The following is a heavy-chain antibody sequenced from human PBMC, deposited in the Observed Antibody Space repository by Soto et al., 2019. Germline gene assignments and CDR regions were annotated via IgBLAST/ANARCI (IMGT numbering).Heavy chain of an antibody. CDR2: IWFDGSNE. D-gene: IGHD2-15*01. Sequence: GGSLRLSCVASGFIFIDYGMYWVRQAPGKGLEWVATIWFDGSNEYYADSVKGRFTISRDNTKNTLYLQMNSLRVEDTAVYYCAKDRKGSYCSGGTCYSFDDWGQGTLVTVSS. J-gene: IGHJ4*02. V-gene: IGHV3-33*06. CDR1: GFIFIDYG. CDR3: AKDRKGSYCSGGTCYSFDD.